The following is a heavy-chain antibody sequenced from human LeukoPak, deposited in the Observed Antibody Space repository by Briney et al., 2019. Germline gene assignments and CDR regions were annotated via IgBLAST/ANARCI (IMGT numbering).Heavy chain of an antibody. V-gene: IGHV3-53*01. CDR3: AKGGYYDFPSMDV. J-gene: IGHJ6*02. CDR1: GFTISSNY. CDR2: IYSGGST. Sequence: GGSLRLSCAASGFTISSNYMSWVRQAPGKGLEGGSVIYSGGSTYYSDSVKGRFTISRHNSKTTLYLQMNSLRAEDTAVYYCAKGGYYDFPSMDVWGQGTTVTVSS. D-gene: IGHD3-3*01.